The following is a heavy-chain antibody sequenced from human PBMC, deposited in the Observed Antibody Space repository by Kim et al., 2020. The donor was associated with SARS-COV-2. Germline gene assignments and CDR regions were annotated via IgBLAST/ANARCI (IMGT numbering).Heavy chain of an antibody. J-gene: IGHJ4*02. CDR3: AREGGTVSGTGDY. D-gene: IGHD6-19*01. CDR2: IWYDGTKK. Sequence: GGSLRLSCAASGFTFSDYGMHWVRQAPGKGLEWVALIWYDGTKKYYGDSVKGRFTVYRDNSKNMLYLQMNSLGIEDTSVYYCAREGGTVSGTGDYWCQGT. V-gene: IGHV3-33*01. CDR1: GFTFSDYG.